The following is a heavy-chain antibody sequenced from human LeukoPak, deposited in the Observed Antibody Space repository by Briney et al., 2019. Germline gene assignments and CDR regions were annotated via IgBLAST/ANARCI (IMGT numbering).Heavy chain of an antibody. D-gene: IGHD2-2*01. CDR2: IYHSGST. J-gene: IGHJ4*02. CDR3: ASRYCSSTSCFLNFDY. V-gene: IGHV4-4*02. CDR1: GGSISSSNW. Sequence: SGTLSLTCAVSGGSISSSNWWSWVRQPPGKGLEWIGEIYHSGSTYYNPSLKSRVTISLDKSKNQFSLKLSSVTAADTAVYYCASRYCSSTSCFLNFDYWGQGTLVTVSS.